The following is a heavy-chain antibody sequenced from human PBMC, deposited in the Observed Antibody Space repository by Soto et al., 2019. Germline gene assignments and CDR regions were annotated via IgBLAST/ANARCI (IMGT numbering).Heavy chain of an antibody. D-gene: IGHD2-2*01. Sequence: SETLSLTCAVYGGSFSGYYWSWIRQPPGKGLEWIGEINHSGSTNYNPSPKSRVTISVDTSKNQFSLKLSSVTAADTAVYYCARLANVYCSSTSCPGGIQLWTNYYYYGMDVWGQGTTVTVSS. CDR3: ARLANVYCSSTSCPGGIQLWTNYYYYGMDV. CDR2: INHSGST. CDR1: GGSFSGYY. V-gene: IGHV4-34*01. J-gene: IGHJ6*02.